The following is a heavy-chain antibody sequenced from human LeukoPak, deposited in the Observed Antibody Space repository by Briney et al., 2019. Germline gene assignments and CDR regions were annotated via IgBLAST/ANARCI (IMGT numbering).Heavy chain of an antibody. Sequence: PSETLSLTCAVYGGSFSGYYWSWIRQPPGKGLEWIGEINHSGSTNYNPSLKSRVTISVDTSKNQFSLKLSSVTAADTAVYYCARESGPIGYVWGSYRGAFDIWGQGTMVTVSS. CDR2: INHSGST. CDR3: ARESGPIGYVWGSYRGAFDI. D-gene: IGHD3-16*02. CDR1: GGSFSGYY. V-gene: IGHV4-34*01. J-gene: IGHJ3*02.